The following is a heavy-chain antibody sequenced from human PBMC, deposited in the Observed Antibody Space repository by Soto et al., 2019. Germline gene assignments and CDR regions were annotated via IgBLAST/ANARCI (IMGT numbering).Heavy chain of an antibody. V-gene: IGHV4-61*01. D-gene: IGHD4-4*01. CDR2: IYYSGST. CDR3: SGEGVDYCNFFYYYGMDV. J-gene: IGHJ6*02. Sequence: QVQLQESGPGLVKPSETLSLTCTVSGGSVSSGSYYWSWIRQPPGKGLEWIGYIYYSGSTNYNPSLQSRVTISVDTSTNQFSLKLSSVTAADTAVYYCSGEGVDYCNFFYYYGMDVWGQGTTVTVSS. CDR1: GGSVSSGSYY.